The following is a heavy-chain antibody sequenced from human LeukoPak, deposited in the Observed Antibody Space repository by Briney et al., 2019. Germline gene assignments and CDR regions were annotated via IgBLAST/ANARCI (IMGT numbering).Heavy chain of an antibody. D-gene: IGHD3-10*01. CDR2: IVVGSGNT. J-gene: IGHJ6*02. Sequence: SVNVSCKASGFTFTSSAVQWVRQARGQRLEWIGWIVVGSGNTNYAQKFQGRVTITRDTSASTAYMELSSLRSEDTAVYYCAIHPSYGYYYYGMDVWGQGTTVTVSS. CDR1: GFTFTSSA. V-gene: IGHV1-58*01. CDR3: AIHPSYGYYYYGMDV.